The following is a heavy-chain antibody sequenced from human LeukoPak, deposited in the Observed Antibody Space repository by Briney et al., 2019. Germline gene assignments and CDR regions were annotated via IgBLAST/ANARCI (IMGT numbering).Heavy chain of an antibody. CDR3: ARRRYYDSSGYANAFDM. J-gene: IGHJ3*02. D-gene: IGHD3-22*01. CDR1: GGSISSYY. CDR2: IYYSGST. Sequence: SETLSLTCTVSGGSISSYYWSWIRQPPGKGLEWIGYIYYSGSTNYNPSLESRVTISVDTSKNQFSLKLTPVTAADTAVYYCARRRYYDSSGYANAFDMWGQGTMVTVSS. V-gene: IGHV4-59*08.